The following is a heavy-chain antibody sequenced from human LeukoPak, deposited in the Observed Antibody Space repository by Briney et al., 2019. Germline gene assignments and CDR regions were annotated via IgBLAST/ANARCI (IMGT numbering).Heavy chain of an antibody. D-gene: IGHD1-14*01. CDR1: GGSINGYF. J-gene: IGHJ4*02. CDR3: ARDPAGHGRYFDY. CDR2: IHPSGTT. V-gene: IGHV4-4*07. Sequence: TSETLSLTCTVSGGSINGYFCTWLRQSAGAGLECIGRIHPSGTTYYNPSFKSRVSMSVDTSNNKFSLRLNSVSAADTAVYYCARDPAGHGRYFDYWGQGALVTVSS.